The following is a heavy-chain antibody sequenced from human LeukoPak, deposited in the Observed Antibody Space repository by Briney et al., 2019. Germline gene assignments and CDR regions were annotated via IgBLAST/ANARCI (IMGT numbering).Heavy chain of an antibody. CDR3: ARDRFEQRWLHVLAEW. J-gene: IGHJ4*02. D-gene: IGHD5-24*01. CDR2: IWYDGSNK. Sequence: PGRSLRLSCAASGFRFSSYSMHWVRQAPGKGLEWVAVIWYDGSNKYYAESVKGRFTVSRDNSKDTLYLQMNSLRAEDTALYFCARDRFEQRWLHVLAEWWGQGTRVTVSS. CDR1: GFRFSSYS. V-gene: IGHV3-33*01.